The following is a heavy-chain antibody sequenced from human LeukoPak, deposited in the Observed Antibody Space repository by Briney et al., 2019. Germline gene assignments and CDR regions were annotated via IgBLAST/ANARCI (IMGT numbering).Heavy chain of an antibody. CDR3: ARAPNYYDSSGYEYYFDY. V-gene: IGHV1-46*01. Sequence: ASVKVSCKASGYIFTSYNINWVRQAPGQGLEWMGIINPSGGSTNYAQKFQGRVTMTRDTSTSTVYMELSSLRSEDTAVYYCARAPNYYDSSGYEYYFDYWGQGTLVTVSS. CDR1: GYIFTSYN. D-gene: IGHD3-22*01. CDR2: INPSGGST. J-gene: IGHJ4*02.